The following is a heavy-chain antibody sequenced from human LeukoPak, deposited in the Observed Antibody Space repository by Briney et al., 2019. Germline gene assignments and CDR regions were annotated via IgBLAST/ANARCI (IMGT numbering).Heavy chain of an antibody. Sequence: SETLSLTCTVSGVSISSSNSYWGWIRQPPGNGLEWIGSIYYSGSTYYNPSLKSRVTISVDTSKNQFSLKLSSVTAADTAVYYCARSTVVTAMGLGYWGQGTLVTVSS. CDR2: IYYSGST. CDR1: GVSISSSNSY. D-gene: IGHD2-21*02. V-gene: IGHV4-39*01. CDR3: ARSTVVTAMGLGY. J-gene: IGHJ4*02.